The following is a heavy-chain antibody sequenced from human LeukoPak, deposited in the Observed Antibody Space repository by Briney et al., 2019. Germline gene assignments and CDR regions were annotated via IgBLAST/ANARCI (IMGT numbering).Heavy chain of an antibody. Sequence: ASVTVSCKASGYTLTGYYMHWVRQAPGQGLEWVGWINPNSGGTNYAQKFQDRVTMTRDTSISTAYMELSRLRSDDTAVYYCARGGLTMVRGVVYYFDYWGQGTLVTVSS. J-gene: IGHJ4*02. V-gene: IGHV1-2*02. CDR1: GYTLTGYY. CDR2: INPNSGGT. CDR3: ARGGLTMVRGVVYYFDY. D-gene: IGHD3-10*01.